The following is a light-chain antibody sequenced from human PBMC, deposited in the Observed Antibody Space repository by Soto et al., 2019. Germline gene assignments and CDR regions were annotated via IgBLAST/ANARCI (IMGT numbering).Light chain of an antibody. V-gene: IGKV1-5*01. Sequence: DMQMTQSPSTLSASVGDRVTITCRASQSISSWLAWYQQKPGKAPKVLIYDASSLESGVPSRFSGSGSGTEFTLTISSLQPDDFATYYCQQYNSYSPTFGPGTQVDIK. CDR3: QQYNSYSPT. J-gene: IGKJ3*01. CDR2: DAS. CDR1: QSISSW.